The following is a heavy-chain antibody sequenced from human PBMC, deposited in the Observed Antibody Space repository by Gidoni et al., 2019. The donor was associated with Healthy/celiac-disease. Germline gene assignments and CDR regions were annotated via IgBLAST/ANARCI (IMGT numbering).Heavy chain of an antibody. CDR3: ARIRAYSSSWYVEYSSGWYDY. CDR2: IFSNDEK. Sequence: QVTLKESGPVLVKPTETLTLTCTVSGFSLSNARIGVSWIRQPPGKALEWLAHIFSNDEKSYSTSLKSRLTISKDTSKSQVVLTMTNMDPVDTATYYCARIRAYSSSWYVEYSSGWYDYWGQGTLVTVSS. D-gene: IGHD6-13*01. CDR1: GFSLSNARIG. V-gene: IGHV2-26*01. J-gene: IGHJ4*02.